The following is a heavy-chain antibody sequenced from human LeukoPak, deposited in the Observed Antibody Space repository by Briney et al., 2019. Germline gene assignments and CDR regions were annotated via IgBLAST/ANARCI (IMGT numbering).Heavy chain of an antibody. CDR3: ARQRGYCSGGSCYGMFDY. V-gene: IGHV4-39*01. CDR1: GGSVSSRSYY. CDR2: LYYTGST. D-gene: IGHD2-15*01. J-gene: IGHJ4*02. Sequence: SETLSLTCTVSGGSVSSRSYYWGWIRQPPGKGLEWIGSLYYTGSTYYNPSLKSRVTISVDTSKNQFSLRLSSVTATDTAVYYCARQRGYCSGGSCYGMFDYWGQGTLVTVSS.